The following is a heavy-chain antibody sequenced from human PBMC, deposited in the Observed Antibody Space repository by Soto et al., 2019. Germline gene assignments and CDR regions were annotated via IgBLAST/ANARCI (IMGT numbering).Heavy chain of an antibody. CDR1: GYTFTSYA. CDR2: INADNGNT. CDR3: AGGPGGPDGPGDY. V-gene: IGHV1-3*01. D-gene: IGHD2-15*01. Sequence: QVQLVQSGAEVKKPGASVKVSCKASGYTFTSYAMHWVRQAPGQRLEWMGWINADNGNTKYSQKFQGRVTITRDTSASTAYMGMGSLRSEDTAVYYWAGGPGGPDGPGDYWGQGTLVTVSS. J-gene: IGHJ4*02.